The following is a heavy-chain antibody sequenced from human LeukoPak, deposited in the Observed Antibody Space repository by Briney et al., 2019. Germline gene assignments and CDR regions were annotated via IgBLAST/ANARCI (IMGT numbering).Heavy chain of an antibody. CDR2: IIPILGIA. V-gene: IGHV1-69*04. J-gene: IGHJ4*02. D-gene: IGHD3-3*01. CDR3: ARDRYDFWSGYSKTRFDY. CDR1: GGTFSSYA. Sequence: SVKVSCKASGGTFSSYAISWVRQAPGQGLEWMGRIIPILGIANYAQKFRGRVTITADKSTSTAYMELSSLRSEDTAVYYCARDRYDFWSGYSKTRFDYWGQGTLVTVSS.